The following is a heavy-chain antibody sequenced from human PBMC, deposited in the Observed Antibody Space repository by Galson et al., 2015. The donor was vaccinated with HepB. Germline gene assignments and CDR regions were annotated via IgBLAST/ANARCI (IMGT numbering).Heavy chain of an antibody. CDR3: AKDISCGGDCYVPVH. D-gene: IGHD2-21*02. J-gene: IGHJ4*02. CDR1: GFTFSSYG. CDR2: ISYDGSNK. Sequence: SLRLSCAASGFTFSSYGMHWVRQAPGKGLEWVAVISYDGSNKYYADSVKGRFTISRDNSKNTVYLQMNSLRAEDTAVYYCAKDISCGGDCYVPVHWGQGALVTVYS. V-gene: IGHV3-30*18.